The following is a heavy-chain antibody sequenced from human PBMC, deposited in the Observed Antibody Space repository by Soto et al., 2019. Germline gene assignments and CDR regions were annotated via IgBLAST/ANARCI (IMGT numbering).Heavy chain of an antibody. V-gene: IGHV5-51*01. CDR3: ARHGGPDARGHLDFDY. D-gene: IGHD3-16*01. CDR2: IYPGDSDA. CDR1: GYSFTNYW. J-gene: IGHJ4*02. Sequence: LKISCQGSGYSFTNYWIGWVRQMPGKGLEWMGIIYPGDSDARYSPSFQGQVTMSADKSIRIAYLQWNSLKASDTAIYYCARHGGPDARGHLDFDYWGQGTLVTVSS.